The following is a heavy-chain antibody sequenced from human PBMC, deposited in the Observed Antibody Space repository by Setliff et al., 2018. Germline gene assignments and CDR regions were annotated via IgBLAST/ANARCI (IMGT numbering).Heavy chain of an antibody. V-gene: IGHV4-38-2*02. CDR2: VYYTGST. J-gene: IGHJ4*02. CDR3: ARDMGQPYYFES. CDR1: GDSMIGSY. Sequence: SETLSLTCKVSGDSMIGSYWSWIRQPPGKGMEWIGSVYYTGSTYYNPSLKSRVTMSVDTSKRQFSLKLGSATAADTAVYYCARDMGQPYYFESWGLGTLVTVSS. D-gene: IGHD1-1*01.